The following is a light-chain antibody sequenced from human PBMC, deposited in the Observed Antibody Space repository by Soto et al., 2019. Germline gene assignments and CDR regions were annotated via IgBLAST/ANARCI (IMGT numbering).Light chain of an antibody. Sequence: DIQMTPSPSTLSASVGDRVTDTCRASQSISSWLAWYQQKPGKAPKLLIYDGSSFESGVPSRFSGSGSGTEFTLTISSLQPDDFATYYCQQYYSYWTFGQGTKVDIK. CDR1: QSISSW. CDR3: QQYYSYWT. CDR2: DGS. V-gene: IGKV1-5*01. J-gene: IGKJ1*01.